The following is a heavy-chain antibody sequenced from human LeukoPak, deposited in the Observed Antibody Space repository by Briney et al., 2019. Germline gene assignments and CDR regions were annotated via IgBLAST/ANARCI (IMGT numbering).Heavy chain of an antibody. CDR1: GYTLTELS. D-gene: IGHD2-2*01. Sequence: GASVNVSCKVSGYTLTELSMHWVRQAPGKGLEWMGGFDPEDGETIYAQKFQGRVTMTEDTSTDTAYMELSSLRSEDTAVYYRATDGVVPAAAGAFDIWGQGTMVTVSS. CDR3: ATDGVVPAAAGAFDI. V-gene: IGHV1-24*01. J-gene: IGHJ3*02. CDR2: FDPEDGET.